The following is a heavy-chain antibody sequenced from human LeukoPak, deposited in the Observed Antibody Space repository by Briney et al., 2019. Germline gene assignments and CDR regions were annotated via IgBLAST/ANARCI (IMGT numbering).Heavy chain of an antibody. J-gene: IGHJ4*02. V-gene: IGHV3-15*01. CDR3: TRTVTGYGGGRDY. CDR2: IKSKTDGGTT. D-gene: IGHD6-19*01. CDR1: GFTFSNAL. Sequence: PGASLRLSCAASGFTFSNALMTWVSQAPGKGLEWGGRIKSKTDGGTTDYAAPVKGRFTISRDDSEDTLYLQINSLKTEDTAVYYCTRTVTGYGGGRDYWGQGTLVTVSS.